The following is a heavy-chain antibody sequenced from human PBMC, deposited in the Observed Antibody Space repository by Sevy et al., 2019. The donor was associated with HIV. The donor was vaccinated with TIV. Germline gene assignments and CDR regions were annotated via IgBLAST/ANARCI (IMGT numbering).Heavy chain of an antibody. CDR3: AKPPWIDQRAFEY. V-gene: IGHV3-23*01. Sequence: GGSLRLSCAVSGFTFSSYAMSWVRQAPGKGLEWVSSISGNVDNTYYADSVKGRFIISRDNSKNTLYLQMNSLRAEDTAVYYCAKPPWIDQRAFEYWGQGTLVTVSS. D-gene: IGHD2-2*03. J-gene: IGHJ4*02. CDR2: ISGNVDNT. CDR1: GFTFSSYA.